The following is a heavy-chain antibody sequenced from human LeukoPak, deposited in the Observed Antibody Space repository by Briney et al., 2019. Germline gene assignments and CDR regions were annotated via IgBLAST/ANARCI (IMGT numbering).Heavy chain of an antibody. J-gene: IGHJ6*03. Sequence: ASVKVSCEASGFTFTSSAMHWVRQARGQRLEWIGWIVVGSGNTNYAQKFQERVTITRDMSTSTAYMELSSLRSEDTAVYYCAADLTRYGSGSYLHYYYYMDVWGKGTTVTVSS. D-gene: IGHD3-10*01. V-gene: IGHV1-58*02. CDR1: GFTFTSSA. CDR2: IVVGSGNT. CDR3: AADLTRYGSGSYLHYYYYMDV.